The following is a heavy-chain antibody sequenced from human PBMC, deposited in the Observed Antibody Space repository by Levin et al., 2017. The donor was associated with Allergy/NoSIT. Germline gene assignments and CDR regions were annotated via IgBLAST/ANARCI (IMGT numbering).Heavy chain of an antibody. J-gene: IGHJ3*02. V-gene: IGHV3-30*18. CDR1: GFTFSSYG. Sequence: LSLTCAASGFTFSSYGMHWVRQAPGKGLEWVAVISYDGSNKYYADSVKGRFTISRDNSKNTLYLQMNSLRAEDTAVYYCAKDALKVVVPAASGAFDIWGQGTMVTVSS. CDR3: AKDALKVVVPAASGAFDI. D-gene: IGHD2-2*01. CDR2: ISYDGSNK.